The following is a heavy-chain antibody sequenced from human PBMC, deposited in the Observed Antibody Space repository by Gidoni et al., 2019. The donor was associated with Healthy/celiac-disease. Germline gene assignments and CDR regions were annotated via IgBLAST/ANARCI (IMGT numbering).Heavy chain of an antibody. CDR1: VGSFSGYY. Sequence: QVQLQQWGAGLLKPSETLSLTCGVYVGSFSGYYWSWIRQPPGKGLEWIGEISHSGSTNSNPSLKSRVTISVDTSKNQFSLKLSSVTAADTAVYYCARAGGSSASYYYGMDVWGQGTTVTVSS. V-gene: IGHV4-34*01. CDR3: ARAGGSSASYYYGMDV. J-gene: IGHJ6*02. CDR2: ISHSGST. D-gene: IGHD6-6*01.